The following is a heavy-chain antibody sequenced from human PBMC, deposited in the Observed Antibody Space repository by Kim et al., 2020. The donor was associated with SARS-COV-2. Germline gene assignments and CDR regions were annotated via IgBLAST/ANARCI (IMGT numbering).Heavy chain of an antibody. D-gene: IGHD7-27*01. CDR3: AGLRLGIWYFDL. CDR2: INAGNGNT. Sequence: ASVKVSCKASGYTFTSYAMHWLRQAPGQRLEWMGWINAGNGNTKYSQKFQGRVTITRDTSASTAYMELSSLRSEDTAVYYCAGLRLGIWYFDLCGRGTLVTVSS. V-gene: IGHV1-3*01. J-gene: IGHJ2*01. CDR1: GYTFTSYA.